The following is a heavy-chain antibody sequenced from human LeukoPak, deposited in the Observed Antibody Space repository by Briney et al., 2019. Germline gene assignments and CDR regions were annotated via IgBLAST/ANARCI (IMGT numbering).Heavy chain of an antibody. CDR1: GFTFSSYG. V-gene: IGHV3-33*06. D-gene: IGHD6-13*01. CDR2: IWYDGSNK. CDR3: AKGGTSSSWYISY. J-gene: IGHJ4*02. Sequence: GRSLRLSXAASGFTFSSYGMHWVRQAPGKGLEWVAVIWYDGSNKYYADSVKGRFTISRDNSKNTLYLQMNSLRAEDTAVYYFAKGGTSSSWYISYWGQGTLVTVSS.